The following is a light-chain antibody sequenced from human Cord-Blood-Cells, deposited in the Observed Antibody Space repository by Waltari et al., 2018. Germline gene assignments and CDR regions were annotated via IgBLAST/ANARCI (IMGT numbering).Light chain of an antibody. V-gene: IGLV2-14*01. CDR1: SSDDGGDNY. Sequence: QAALTQPASVSGSPGQSITISCTGTSSDDGGDNYGSWYQQHPGKAPKLMIYDVSNRPSGVSNRSSGSKSGNTASLTISGLQAEDEADYYCSSYTSSSTPYVFGTGTKVTVL. CDR2: DVS. J-gene: IGLJ1*01. CDR3: SSYTSSSTPYV.